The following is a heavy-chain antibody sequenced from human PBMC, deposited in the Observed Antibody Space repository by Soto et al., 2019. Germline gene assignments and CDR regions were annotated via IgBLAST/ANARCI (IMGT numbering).Heavy chain of an antibody. V-gene: IGHV3-23*01. CDR3: ARDWLRRDDILTPSWNFNL. CDR2: VSGSGGTT. CDR1: GLSLSGYA. Sequence: EVQLMESGGGLVQPEESLRLSCVVSGLSLSGYALSWVRQAPGKGLEWVSAVSGSGGTTYYADSVKGRFTISRDNSKNTLYLQINNLRPGDTAVYYCARDWLRRDDILTPSWNFNLWGQGTLVTAS. J-gene: IGHJ2*01. D-gene: IGHD3-9*01.